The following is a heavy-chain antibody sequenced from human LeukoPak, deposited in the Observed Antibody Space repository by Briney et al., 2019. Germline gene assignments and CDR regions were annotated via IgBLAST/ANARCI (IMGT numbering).Heavy chain of an antibody. CDR2: INHSGST. V-gene: IGHV4-34*01. CDR1: GGSFSGYY. Sequence: SETLSLTCAVYGGSFSGYYWSWIRQPPGKGLEWIGEINHSGSTYYNPSLKSRVTISVDTSKNQFSLKLSSVTAADTAVYYCARRVGAIHLFDYWGQGTLVTVSS. CDR3: ARRVGAIHLFDY. D-gene: IGHD1-26*01. J-gene: IGHJ4*02.